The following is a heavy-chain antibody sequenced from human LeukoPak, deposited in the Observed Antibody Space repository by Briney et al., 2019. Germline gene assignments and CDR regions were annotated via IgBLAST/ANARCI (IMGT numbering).Heavy chain of an antibody. Sequence: SETLSLTCAVSGGSFSGYYWSWIRQPPGKGLEWIGEINHSGSTNYNPSLKSRVTISVDTSKNQSTLKLSSVTAADTAVYYCASTGSMVRGASVDYWGQGTLVTVSS. CDR2: INHSGST. CDR1: GGSFSGYY. J-gene: IGHJ4*02. D-gene: IGHD3-10*01. V-gene: IGHV4-34*01. CDR3: ASTGSMVRGASVDY.